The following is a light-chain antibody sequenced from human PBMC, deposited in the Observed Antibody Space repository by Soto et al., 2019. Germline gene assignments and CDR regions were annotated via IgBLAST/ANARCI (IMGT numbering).Light chain of an antibody. CDR3: ISYTSSSTLRYV. J-gene: IGLJ1*01. Sequence: QSALTQPASVSGSPGQSITISCTGTSSDVGGYNYVSWYKQHPGKAPKLMIYDVSNRPSGVSNRFSGSKSGNTASLTISGLQAEDEADYYCISYTSSSTLRYVFGTGTKLTVL. CDR2: DVS. V-gene: IGLV2-14*01. CDR1: SSDVGGYNY.